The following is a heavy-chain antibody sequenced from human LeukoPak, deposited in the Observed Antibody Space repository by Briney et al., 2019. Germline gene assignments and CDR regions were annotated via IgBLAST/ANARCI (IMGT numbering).Heavy chain of an antibody. D-gene: IGHD3-22*01. CDR3: AREYYYDSSGYYNSTNFDY. J-gene: IGHJ4*02. V-gene: IGHV3-30*03. CDR1: GFTFSSYG. Sequence: GGSLRLSCAASGFTFSSYGMHWVRQAPGKGLEWVAVISYDGSNKYYADSVKGRFTISRDNSKNTLYLQMNSLRAEDTAVYYCAREYYYDSSGYYNSTNFDYWGQGTLVTVSS. CDR2: ISYDGSNK.